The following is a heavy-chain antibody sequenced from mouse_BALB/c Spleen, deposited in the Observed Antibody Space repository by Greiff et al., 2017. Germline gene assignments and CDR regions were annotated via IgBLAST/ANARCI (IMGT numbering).Heavy chain of an antibody. CDR3: ARNYGYDDWYFDV. Sequence: VQLQQSGAELARPGASVKMSCKASGYTFTSYTMHWVKQRPGQGLEWIGYINPSSGYTNYNQKFKDKATLTADKSSSTAYIQLSSLTSEDSAVYYCARNYGYDDWYFDVWGAGTTVTVSS. CDR2: INPSSGYT. D-gene: IGHD2-2*01. J-gene: IGHJ1*01. CDR1: GYTFTSYT. V-gene: IGHV1-4*01.